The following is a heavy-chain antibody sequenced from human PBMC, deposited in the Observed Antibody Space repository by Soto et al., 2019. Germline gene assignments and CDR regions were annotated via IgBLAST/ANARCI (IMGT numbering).Heavy chain of an antibody. D-gene: IGHD3-9*01. CDR2: TYYSGST. CDR3: ARGGLFYDILTGYFDY. CDR1: GGSISSYY. Sequence: SETLSLTCTVSGGSISSYYWSWIRQPPGKGLEWIGYTYYSGSTNYNPSLKSRVTISVDTSKNQFSLKLSSVTAADTAVYYCARGGLFYDILTGYFDYWGQGTLVTVSS. J-gene: IGHJ4*02. V-gene: IGHV4-59*01.